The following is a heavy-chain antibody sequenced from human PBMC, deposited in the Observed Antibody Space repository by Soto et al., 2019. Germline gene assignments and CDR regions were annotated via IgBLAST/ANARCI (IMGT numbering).Heavy chain of an antibody. V-gene: IGHV3-23*01. CDR3: AIFIFCSSTSCYGREGGY. D-gene: IGHD2-2*01. CDR2: ISHSGGKT. J-gene: IGHJ4*02. Sequence: EVQLLESGGGLVQPGGSLRLSCAASGFTFSSYGMSWVRQAPRKGLEWVSAISHSGGKTYYADSVKGRFAISSDNSKNTLYLQMNSLRAEDTAVYYCAIFIFCSSTSCYGREGGYWGQGTLVTVSS. CDR1: GFTFSSYG.